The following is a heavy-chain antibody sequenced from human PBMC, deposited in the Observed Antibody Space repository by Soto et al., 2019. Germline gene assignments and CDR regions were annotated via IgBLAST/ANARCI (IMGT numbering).Heavy chain of an antibody. CDR3: ARDGIINIWPHYYGMDV. V-gene: IGHV1-69*13. Sequence: GASVKVSCKASGGTFTNYAISWVRRAPGQGLEWMGGIIPFFATPNYAQKFQGRVTITADESTTTAYMELSSLRSEDTAVYYCARDGIINIWPHYYGMDVWGQGTTVTVSS. CDR2: IIPFFATP. CDR1: GGTFTNYA. J-gene: IGHJ6*02. D-gene: IGHD3-9*01.